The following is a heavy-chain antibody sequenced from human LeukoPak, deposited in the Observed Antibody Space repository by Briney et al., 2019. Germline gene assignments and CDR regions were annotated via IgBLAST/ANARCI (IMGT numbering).Heavy chain of an antibody. CDR3: AKCGTYSSSWDAFDI. CDR1: GFTFSDYY. Sequence: PGGSLRLSCVASGFTFSDYYMSWIRQAPGKGLEWVSYISSSGSTIYYADSMKGRFTISRDNAKNSLYLQMNSLRAEDTAVYYCAKCGTYSSSWDAFDIWGQGTMVTVSS. V-gene: IGHV3-11*04. J-gene: IGHJ3*02. D-gene: IGHD6-13*01. CDR2: ISSSGSTI.